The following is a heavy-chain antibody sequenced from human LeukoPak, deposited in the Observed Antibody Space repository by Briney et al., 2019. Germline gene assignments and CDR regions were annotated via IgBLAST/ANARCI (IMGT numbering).Heavy chain of an antibody. V-gene: IGHV4-59*08. CDR3: ARHGYSHGFTTLDY. J-gene: IGHJ4*02. CDR2: IYYSGST. CDR1: GGSISSYY. D-gene: IGHD5-18*01. Sequence: SETLSLTCTVSGGSISSYYWSWIRQPPGKGLEWIGYIYYSGSTNYNPSLKSRVTISVDTSKNQFSLKLSSVTAADTAVYYCARHGYSHGFTTLDYWGQGTLVTVSS.